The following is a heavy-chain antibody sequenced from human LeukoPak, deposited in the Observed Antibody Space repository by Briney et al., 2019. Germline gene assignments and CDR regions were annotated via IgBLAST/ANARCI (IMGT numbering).Heavy chain of an antibody. J-gene: IGHJ4*02. D-gene: IGHD6-19*01. V-gene: IGHV3-33*01. CDR3: ARDNPSGGSSGWTGLDY. CDR1: GLTFSSYG. Sequence: GGSLRLSCAASGLTFSSYGMHWVRQAPGKGLGWVAVIWYDGSNKNYVDSVKGRFTISRDNSKNTLYLEMKSLRAEDTAVYYCARDNPSGGSSGWTGLDYWGQGTLVTVSS. CDR2: IWYDGSNK.